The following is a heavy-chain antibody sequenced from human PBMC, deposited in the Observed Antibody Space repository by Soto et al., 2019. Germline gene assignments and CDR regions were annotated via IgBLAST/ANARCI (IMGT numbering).Heavy chain of an antibody. CDR1: GLIFSDYH. V-gene: IGHV3-72*01. J-gene: IGHJ6*02. Sequence: EVQLVESGGGLVQPGGSLRLSCAASGLIFSDYHMDWVRQAPGKGLEWVGRIRRKANSYTTEYAASVKGRFTISRDDSKNPQYLQMTSLKSEDTAVYYCAMLGGWSGGSSGMDVWGQGTTVTVSS. CDR2: IRRKANSYTT. CDR3: AMLGGWSGGSSGMDV. D-gene: IGHD6-19*01.